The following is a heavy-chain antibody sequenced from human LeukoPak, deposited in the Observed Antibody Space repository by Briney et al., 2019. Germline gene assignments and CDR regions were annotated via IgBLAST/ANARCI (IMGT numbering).Heavy chain of an antibody. CDR1: GGSISSYY. J-gene: IGHJ4*02. V-gene: IGHV4-59*01. Sequence: SETLSLTCTVSGGSISSYYWSWIRQPPGKGLEWIGYIYYSGSTNYNPSLKSRVTISVDTSKNQFSLKLSSVTAADTAVYYCARSRLGYCSGGSCSNFDYWGQGTLVTASS. D-gene: IGHD2-15*01. CDR3: ARSRLGYCSGGSCSNFDY. CDR2: IYYSGST.